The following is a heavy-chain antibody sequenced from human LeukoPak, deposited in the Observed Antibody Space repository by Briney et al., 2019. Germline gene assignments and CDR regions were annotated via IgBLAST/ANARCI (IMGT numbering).Heavy chain of an antibody. D-gene: IGHD6-19*01. CDR3: ARDLQTGEQWLVRSGAFDI. V-gene: IGHV6-1*01. CDR2: TYYRSKWYN. J-gene: IGHJ3*02. CDR1: GDSFSSNSAA. Sequence: SQTLSLTCAISGDSFSSNSAAWNWIRQSPSRGLEWLGRTYYRSKWYNDYAVFVKSRITINPDTSKNQFSLQLNSVTPEDTAVYYCARDLQTGEQWLVRSGAFDIWGQGTMVTVSS.